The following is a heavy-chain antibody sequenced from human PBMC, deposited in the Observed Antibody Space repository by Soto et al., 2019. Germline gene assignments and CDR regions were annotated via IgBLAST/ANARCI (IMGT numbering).Heavy chain of an antibody. CDR3: ARLSSLSPVAGSRYYYYGMDV. CDR2: INPNSGGT. CDR1: GYTFTGYY. V-gene: IGHV1-2*02. Sequence: QVQLVQSGAEVKKPGASVKVSCKASGYTFTGYYMHWVRQAPGQGLEWMGWINPNSGGTNYAQKFQGRVTMTRDTSISTAYMELSRLRSDDTAVYYCARLSSLSPVAGSRYYYYGMDVWGQGTTVTVSS. J-gene: IGHJ6*02. D-gene: IGHD6-19*01.